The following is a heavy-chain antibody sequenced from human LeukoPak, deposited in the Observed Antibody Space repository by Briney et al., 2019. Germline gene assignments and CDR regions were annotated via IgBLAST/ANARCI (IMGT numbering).Heavy chain of an antibody. D-gene: IGHD1-26*01. CDR2: IYPGDSDT. Sequence: RGESLKISCKGSGYSFTNYWIGWVRQMPGKGLEWMGIIYPGDSDTRYSPSFQGQVTISADKSISTAYLQWSSLKASDTAMYYCARLLGATSGWDYFDYWGQGTLVTVSS. V-gene: IGHV5-51*01. J-gene: IGHJ4*02. CDR3: ARLLGATSGWDYFDY. CDR1: GYSFTNYW.